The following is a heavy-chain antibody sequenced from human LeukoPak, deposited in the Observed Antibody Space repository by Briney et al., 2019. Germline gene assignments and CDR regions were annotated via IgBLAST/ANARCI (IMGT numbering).Heavy chain of an antibody. J-gene: IGHJ6*02. V-gene: IGHV1-18*01. CDR3: ARVGQTYYDFWSGYYGMDV. CDR1: GYTFTSYG. Sequence: ASVKVSCKASGYTFTSYGISWVRQAPGQGLEWMGWISAYNGNTNYAQKHQGRVTMTTDTSTSTAYMELRSLRSDDTAVYYCARVGQTYYDFWSGYYGMDVWGQGTTDTVSS. CDR2: ISAYNGNT. D-gene: IGHD3-3*01.